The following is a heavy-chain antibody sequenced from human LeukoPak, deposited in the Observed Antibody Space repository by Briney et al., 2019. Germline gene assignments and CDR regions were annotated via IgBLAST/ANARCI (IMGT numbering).Heavy chain of an antibody. D-gene: IGHD5-24*01. J-gene: IGHJ4*02. CDR2: TSGRSTYI. V-gene: IGHV3-21*01. CDR3: AKDFEMATNSGRYFDN. CDR1: GFTFSTYT. Sequence: GGSLRLSCAASGFTFSTYTMHWVRQAPGEGLEWVSSTSGRSTYIYYADSVKGRFTISRDSSKNTLYLQMNSLRPEDTALYYCAKDFEMATNSGRYFDNWGQGALVTVSS.